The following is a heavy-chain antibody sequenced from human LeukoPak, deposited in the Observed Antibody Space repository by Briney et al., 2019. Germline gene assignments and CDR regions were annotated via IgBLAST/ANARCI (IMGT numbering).Heavy chain of an antibody. CDR2: VTGDGLTT. CDR3: AKSGISDWDWFDP. CDR1: GFTFNNYA. D-gene: IGHD2-21*01. Sequence: GGSLRLSCAASGFTFNNYAMNWVRQAPGKGLEWVSIVTGDGLTTNYADSVRGRFTVSRDNSKNRAYLQINSLRAEDTAIYYCAKSGISDWDWFDPWGQGTLVTVSS. V-gene: IGHV3-23*01. J-gene: IGHJ5*02.